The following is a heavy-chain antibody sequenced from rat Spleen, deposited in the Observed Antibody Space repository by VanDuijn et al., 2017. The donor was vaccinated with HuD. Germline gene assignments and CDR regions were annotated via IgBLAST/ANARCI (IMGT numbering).Heavy chain of an antibody. V-gene: IGHV5-25*01. J-gene: IGHJ4*01. D-gene: IGHD1-4*01. CDR1: GFTFRDFY. Sequence: EVQLVESGGGLVQPGRSMKLSCAASGFTFRDFYMAWVRQAPTKGLEWVAAIIYDGSNTYYRDSVKGRFTISRDNAKTTLYLEMDSLRSEDTATYYCARHGLPGYGVMDAWGQGASVTVSS. CDR3: ARHGLPGYGVMDA. CDR2: IIYDGSNT.